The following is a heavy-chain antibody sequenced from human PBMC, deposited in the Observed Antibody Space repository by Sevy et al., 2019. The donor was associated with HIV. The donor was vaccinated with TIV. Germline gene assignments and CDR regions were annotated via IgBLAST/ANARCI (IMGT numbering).Heavy chain of an antibody. Sequence: GGSLRLSCAASGFTFSIYGMHWVRQAPGKGLEWVACIRYDGSTKYYADSVKGRFTISRDNSKNTLYLQMNSLRAEDTAVYYCAKDLTGRYSGTSGDFDYRGQGTLVTVSS. CDR2: IRYDGSTK. J-gene: IGHJ4*02. CDR3: AKDLTGRYSGTSGDFDY. D-gene: IGHD6-6*01. V-gene: IGHV3-30*02. CDR1: GFTFSIYG.